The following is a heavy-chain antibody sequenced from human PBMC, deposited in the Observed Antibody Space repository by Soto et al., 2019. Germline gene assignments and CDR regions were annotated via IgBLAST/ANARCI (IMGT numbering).Heavy chain of an antibody. D-gene: IGHD2-2*02. CDR2: INHSGST. V-gene: IGHV4-34*01. J-gene: IGHJ6*02. CDR1: GGSFSCYY. Sequence: KSSETLSLTCAVYGGSFSCYYWSWIRQPPGKGLEWIGEINHSGSTNYNPSLKSRVTISVDTSKNQFSLKLSSVTAADTAVYYCARGRYCSSTSCYTKYYYYYGMDVWGQGTTVTVSS. CDR3: ARGRYCSSTSCYTKYYYYYGMDV.